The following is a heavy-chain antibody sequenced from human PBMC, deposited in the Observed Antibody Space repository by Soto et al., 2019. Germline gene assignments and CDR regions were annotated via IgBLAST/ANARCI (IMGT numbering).Heavy chain of an antibody. Sequence: SVKVSCKASGGTFSSYTISWVRQAPGQGLEWMGRIIPILGIANYAQKFQGRVTITADKSTSTAYMELSSLRSEDTAVSYCARDQVFSGGGGYRGGYYYNYMAVWGKGPPVTVS. CDR2: IIPILGIA. D-gene: IGHD2-15*01. CDR3: ARDQVFSGGGGYRGGYYYNYMAV. CDR1: GGTFSSYT. V-gene: IGHV1-69*04. J-gene: IGHJ6*03.